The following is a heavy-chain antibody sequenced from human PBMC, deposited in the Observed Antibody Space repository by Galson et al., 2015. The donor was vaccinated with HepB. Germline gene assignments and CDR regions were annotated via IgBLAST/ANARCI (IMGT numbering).Heavy chain of an antibody. Sequence: ETLSLTCTVSGGSISSSSYYWGWIRQPPGKGLEWIGSIYYSGNTYYNPSLKSRVTISVDTSKNQFSLKLSSVTAADTAVYYCARHTYTYYYGSGSYYRYQNWFDPWGQGTLVTVSS. V-gene: IGHV4-39*01. CDR1: GGSISSSSYY. D-gene: IGHD3-10*01. CDR2: IYYSGNT. CDR3: ARHTYTYYYGSGSYYRYQNWFDP. J-gene: IGHJ5*02.